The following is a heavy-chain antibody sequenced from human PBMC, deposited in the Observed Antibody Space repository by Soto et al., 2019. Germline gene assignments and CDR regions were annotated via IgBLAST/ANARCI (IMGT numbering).Heavy chain of an antibody. CDR3: ARAGRRQQVSDYFDY. CDR1: GGTFSSYA. Sequence: QVQLVQSGAEVKKPGSSVKVSCKDSGGTFSSYAISWVRQAPGQGLEWMGGIIPIFGTANYAQKFQGRITITADESTSTADRELSSLRSEDTAVYYGARAGRRQQVSDYFDYWCQGTLVTDSS. D-gene: IGHD6-13*01. J-gene: IGHJ4*02. CDR2: IIPIFGTA. V-gene: IGHV1-69*01.